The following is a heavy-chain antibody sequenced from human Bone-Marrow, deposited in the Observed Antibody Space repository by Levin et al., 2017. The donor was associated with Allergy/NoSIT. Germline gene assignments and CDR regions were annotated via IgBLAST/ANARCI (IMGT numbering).Heavy chain of an antibody. D-gene: IGHD2-2*01. J-gene: IGHJ6*03. CDR3: ARHSSSSTDFYYYYMDA. CDR2: IYPDDSDT. V-gene: IGHV5-51*01. CDR1: GYSFSTYW. Sequence: GESLKISCQASGYSFSTYWIGWVRQMPGKGLEWMGIIYPDDSDTRYSPSFQGQVTISADKSISTAYLQWSGLKASDTAMYYCARHSSSSTDFYYYYMDAWGKGTAVTVSS.